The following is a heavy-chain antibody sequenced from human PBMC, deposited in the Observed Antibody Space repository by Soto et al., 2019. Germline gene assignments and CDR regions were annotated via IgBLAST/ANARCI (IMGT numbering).Heavy chain of an antibody. CDR2: IYYSGST. CDR3: ASGVQYMYGDYYFDS. J-gene: IGHJ4*02. Sequence: PSETLSLTCTVSGGSISNTNYYWGWIRQPPGKGLEWIGSIYYSGSTYYNPSLKSRVTISVDTSKNQFSLKLSSVTAADTAVYYCASGVQYMYGDYYFDSWGQGTLVTVSS. CDR1: GGSISNTNYY. D-gene: IGHD4-17*01. V-gene: IGHV4-39*01.